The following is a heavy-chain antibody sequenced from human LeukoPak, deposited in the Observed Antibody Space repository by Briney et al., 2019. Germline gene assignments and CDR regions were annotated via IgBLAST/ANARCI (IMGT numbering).Heavy chain of an antibody. D-gene: IGHD4-17*01. CDR1: GFTFSSYA. CDR3: AKVTGWGDYGDYNFDY. J-gene: IGHJ4*02. CDR2: ISGSGGST. V-gene: IGHV3-23*01. Sequence: GGSLRLSCAASGFTFSSYAMSLVRQAPGKGLEWVSAISGSGGSTYYADSVKGRFTISRDNSKNTLYLQMNSLRAEDTAVYYCAKVTGWGDYGDYNFDYWGQGTLVTVSS.